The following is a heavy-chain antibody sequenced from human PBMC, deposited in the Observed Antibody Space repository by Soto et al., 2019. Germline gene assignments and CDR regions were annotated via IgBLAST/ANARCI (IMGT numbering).Heavy chain of an antibody. CDR3: AIEIVGATSIHVFDI. J-gene: IGHJ3*02. CDR1: GFLFRIVN. CDR2: IMPGSSHI. V-gene: IGHV3-48*01. D-gene: IGHD1-26*01. Sequence: PGGSLILSCAAPGFLFRIVNPKWGRQGPGKGLEWVSYIMPGSSHIFYADSVKGRFTISRDNAKNSLYLQMNSLRAEDTAVYYCAIEIVGATSIHVFDIWGQGTMVTVSS.